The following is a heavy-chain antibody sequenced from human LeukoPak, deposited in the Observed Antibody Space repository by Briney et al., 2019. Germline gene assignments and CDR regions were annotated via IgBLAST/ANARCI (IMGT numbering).Heavy chain of an antibody. CDR2: IKQDGSEK. CDR1: GFTFSSYW. J-gene: IGHJ4*02. Sequence: GGSLRLSCAASGFTFSSYWMSWVRQAPGKGLEWVANIKQDGSEKYYVDSVKGRLTISRDNAKNSLYLQMNSLRAEDTAVYYCARASYSSGWYVSSYYFDHWGQGTLVTVSS. V-gene: IGHV3-7*03. D-gene: IGHD6-19*01. CDR3: ARASYSSGWYVSSYYFDH.